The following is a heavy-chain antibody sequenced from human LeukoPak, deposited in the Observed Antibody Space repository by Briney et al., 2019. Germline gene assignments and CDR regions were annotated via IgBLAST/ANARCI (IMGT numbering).Heavy chain of an antibody. D-gene: IGHD6-19*01. J-gene: IGHJ4*02. CDR3: ARDPVAGHFDY. Sequence: GGSLRLSCAASGFTFSSNSMNWVRQAPGKGLEWVSSISSSSSYIYYADSVKGRFTISRDNAKNSLYLQMNSLRAEDTAVYYCARDPVAGHFDYWGQGTLVTVSS. V-gene: IGHV3-21*01. CDR1: GFTFSSNS. CDR2: ISSSSSYI.